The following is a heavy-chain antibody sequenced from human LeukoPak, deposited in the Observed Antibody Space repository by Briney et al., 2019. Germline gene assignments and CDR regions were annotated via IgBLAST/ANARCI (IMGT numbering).Heavy chain of an antibody. Sequence: GGSLRLSCAASGFTFSSYEMNWVRHAPAKGLEWVSYISSNGSTMYYADSVKGRFTISRDNAKNSLSLQMNSLRAEHTAVYYCARSPAGANYYVDVWGKGTTVTISS. CDR1: GFTFSSYE. V-gene: IGHV3-48*03. D-gene: IGHD1-14*01. CDR3: ARSPAGANYYVDV. J-gene: IGHJ6*03. CDR2: ISSNGSTM.